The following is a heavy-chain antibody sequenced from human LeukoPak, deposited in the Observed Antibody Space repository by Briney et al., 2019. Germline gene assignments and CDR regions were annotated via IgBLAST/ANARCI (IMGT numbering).Heavy chain of an antibody. CDR1: GFTFSSYS. V-gene: IGHV3-21*01. J-gene: IGHJ6*02. CDR3: AKGLLYLSYYYGMDV. Sequence: GGSLRLSCAASGFTFSSYSMNWVRQAPGKGLEWVSSISSSSSYIYYADSVKGRFTISRDNAKNSLYLQMNSLRAEDTAVYYCAKGLLYLSYYYGMDVWGQGTTVTVSS. CDR2: ISSSSSYI. D-gene: IGHD2-2*02.